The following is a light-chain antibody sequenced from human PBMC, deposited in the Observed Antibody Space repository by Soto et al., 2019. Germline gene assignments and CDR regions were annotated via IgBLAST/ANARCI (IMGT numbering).Light chain of an antibody. J-gene: IGLJ2*01. V-gene: IGLV6-57*04. CDR1: SGTIASNY. CDR2: EDN. CDR3: QSYDSSTVV. Sequence: NFMLTQPHSVSESPGKTVTISCTRSSGTIASNYEQWYQQRPGSAPTTVIYEDNQRPSGVPDRFSGSTDGSSNSASLTISGLQTEDEADYYCQSYDSSTVVFGGGTKLTVL.